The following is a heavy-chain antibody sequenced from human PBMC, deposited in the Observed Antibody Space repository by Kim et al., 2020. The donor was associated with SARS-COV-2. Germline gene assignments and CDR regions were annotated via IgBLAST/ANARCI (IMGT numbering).Heavy chain of an antibody. J-gene: IGHJ4*02. V-gene: IGHV3-33*05. Sequence: GSLRLSCAASGFTFSSYGMHWVRQAPGKGLEWVAVISYDGSNKYYADSVKGRFTISRDNSKNTLYLQMNSLRDEDTAVYYCARDQSAGYSSSWDDYWGQGTLVTVSS. CDR3: ARDQSAGYSSSWDDY. CDR1: GFTFSSYG. CDR2: ISYDGSNK. D-gene: IGHD6-13*01.